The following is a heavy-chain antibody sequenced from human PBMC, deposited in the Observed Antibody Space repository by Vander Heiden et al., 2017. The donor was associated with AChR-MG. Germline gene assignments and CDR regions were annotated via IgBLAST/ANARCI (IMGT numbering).Heavy chain of an antibody. CDR2: ISGSGGST. Sequence: EVQLLESGGGLVQPGGSLRLSCAASRFTFSSYAMGWVRQAPGKGLEWVSAISGSGGSTYYADSVKGRFTISRDNSKNTRDLQMNSLRAEETAVYYCAKPPRDYDYALDAFDIWGQGTMVTVSS. D-gene: IGHD3-16*01. CDR3: AKPPRDYDYALDAFDI. J-gene: IGHJ3*02. V-gene: IGHV3-23*01. CDR1: RFTFSSYA.